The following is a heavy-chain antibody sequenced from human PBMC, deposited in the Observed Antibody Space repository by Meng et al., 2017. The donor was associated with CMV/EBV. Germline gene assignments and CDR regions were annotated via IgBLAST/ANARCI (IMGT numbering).Heavy chain of an antibody. J-gene: IGHJ4*02. CDR2: INSDGSST. Sequence: ASGFTFSSYWMHWVRQAPGKGLVWVSRINSDGSSTSYADSVKGRFTISRDNAKNALYLQMNSLRAEDTAVYYCARDKGSTGPPFDYWGQGTLVTVSS. CDR1: GFTFSSYW. V-gene: IGHV3-74*01. D-gene: IGHD2-2*01. CDR3: ARDKGSTGPPFDY.